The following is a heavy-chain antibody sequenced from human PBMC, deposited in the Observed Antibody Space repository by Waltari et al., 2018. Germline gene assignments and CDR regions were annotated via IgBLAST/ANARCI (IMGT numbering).Heavy chain of an antibody. CDR3: ARGPPWATPIYFDY. V-gene: IGHV4-34*01. J-gene: IGHJ4*02. D-gene: IGHD7-27*01. CDR2: INHSGST. Sequence: QVQLQQWGAGLLTPSETLSTSCAVYGGSISGYYWSWIRQPPGKGLEWIGEINHSGSTNYNPSLKRRGTISVDTAKNQFSLKLSSVTAADTAVYYCARGPPWATPIYFDYWGQGTLVTVSS. CDR1: GGSISGYY.